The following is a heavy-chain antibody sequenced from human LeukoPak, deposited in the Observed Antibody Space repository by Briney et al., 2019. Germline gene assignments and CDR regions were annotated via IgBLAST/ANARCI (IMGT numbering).Heavy chain of an antibody. J-gene: IGHJ4*02. CDR2: MNPNSGNT. V-gene: IGHV1-8*01. CDR3: ARGRRGKTYYYDSSGYYFDY. D-gene: IGHD3-22*01. Sequence: ASVKVSCKASGYTFTSYDINWVRQATGQGLEWRGWMNPNSGNTGYAQKFQGRVTMTRNTSISTAYMELSSLRSEDTAVYYCARGRRGKTYYYDSSGYYFDYWGQGTLVTVSS. CDR1: GYTFTSYD.